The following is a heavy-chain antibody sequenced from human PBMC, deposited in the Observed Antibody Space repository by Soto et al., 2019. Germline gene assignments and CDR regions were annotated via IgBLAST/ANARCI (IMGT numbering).Heavy chain of an antibody. V-gene: IGHV4-4*07. CDR3: AGIGEHVYYGMDV. CDR1: GGSMRIYY. J-gene: IGHJ6*02. Sequence: PSETLSLTCSASGGSMRIYYWNWLRQPAGKGLEWLGRIYSRGDTNYNPSAKRRVTMSVDTSKNEFSLRLNSVTAADTAVYYCAGIGEHVYYGMDVWGQGTPVTVSS. D-gene: IGHD2-21*01. CDR2: IYSRGDT.